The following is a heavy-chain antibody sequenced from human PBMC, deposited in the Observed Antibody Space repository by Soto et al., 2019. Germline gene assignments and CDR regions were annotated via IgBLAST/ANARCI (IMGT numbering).Heavy chain of an antibody. D-gene: IGHD5-18*01. CDR1: GYTFTSYD. Sequence: ASVKVSCKASGYTFTSYDTNWVRQATGQGLEWMGWMNPNSGNTGYAQKFQGRVTMTGNTSISTAYMELSSLRSEDTAVYYCARGLRRPRYSYGVFDYWGQGTLGTVSS. CDR3: ARGLRRPRYSYGVFDY. V-gene: IGHV1-8*01. CDR2: MNPNSGNT. J-gene: IGHJ4*02.